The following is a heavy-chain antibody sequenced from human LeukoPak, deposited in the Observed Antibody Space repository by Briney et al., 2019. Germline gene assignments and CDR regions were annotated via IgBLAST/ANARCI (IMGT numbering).Heavy chain of an antibody. Sequence: GGSLRLSCAASGFTFSSYSMNWVRQAPGKGLEWVSYISSGSSTIYYADSVKGRFTISRDNAKNSLYLQMNSLRAEDTAVYYCARDPYDYGDYAWPSYFDYWGQGTLVTVSS. CDR2: ISSGSSTI. CDR1: GFTFSSYS. CDR3: ARDPYDYGDYAWPSYFDY. D-gene: IGHD4-17*01. J-gene: IGHJ4*02. V-gene: IGHV3-48*01.